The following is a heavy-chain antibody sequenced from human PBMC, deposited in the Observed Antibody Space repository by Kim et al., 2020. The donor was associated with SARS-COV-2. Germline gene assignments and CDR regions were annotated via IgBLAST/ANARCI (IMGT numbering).Heavy chain of an antibody. V-gene: IGHV1-3*01. CDR1: GYTFTSYA. CDR2: INAGNGNT. CDR3: ARAKVTMVRGVIFRGHWFDP. Sequence: ASVKVSYKASGYTFTSYAMHWVRQAPGQRLEWMGWINAGNGNTKYSQKFQGRVTITRDTSASTAYMELSSLRSEDTAVYYCARAKVTMVRGVIFRGHWFDPWGQGTLVTVSS. D-gene: IGHD3-10*01. J-gene: IGHJ5*02.